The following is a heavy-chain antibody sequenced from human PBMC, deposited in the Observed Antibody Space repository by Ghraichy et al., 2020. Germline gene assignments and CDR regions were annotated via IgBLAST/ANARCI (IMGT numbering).Heavy chain of an antibody. CDR1: GGSISSYY. J-gene: IGHJ4*02. CDR2: IYYSGST. V-gene: IGHV4-59*08. Sequence: ESLNISCTVSGGSISSYYWSWIRQPPGKGLEWIGYIYYSGSTNYNPSLKSRVTISVDTSKNQFSLKLSSVTAADTAVYYCARRDPYGDYAVFDYWGQGTLVTVSS. D-gene: IGHD4-17*01. CDR3: ARRDPYGDYAVFDY.